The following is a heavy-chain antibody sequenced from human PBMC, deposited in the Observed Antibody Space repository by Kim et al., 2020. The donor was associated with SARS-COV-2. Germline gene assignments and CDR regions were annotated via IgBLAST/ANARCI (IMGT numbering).Heavy chain of an antibody. CDR2: ISSSSSYI. CDR1: GFTFSSYS. D-gene: IGHD3-9*01. Sequence: GGSLRLSCAASGFTFSSYSMNWVRQAPGKGLEWVSSISSSSSYIYYADSVKGRFTISRDNAKNSLYLQMNSLRAEDTAVYYCARESAKYYDILTGYYLIDYWGQGTLVTVSS. V-gene: IGHV3-21*01. CDR3: ARESAKYYDILTGYYLIDY. J-gene: IGHJ4*02.